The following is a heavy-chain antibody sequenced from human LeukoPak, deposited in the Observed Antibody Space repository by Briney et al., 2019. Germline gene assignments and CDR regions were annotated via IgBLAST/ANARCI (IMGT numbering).Heavy chain of an antibody. Sequence: PSETLSLICNVSRGSVSSYFWSWIRQPAGKGLEWIGRVHASGSTNYSPSLRSRVTISLDKSNNNFSLKLTSVTAADTAVYHCARDGDSESGVCGRWGRGIPVIVSS. CDR2: VHASGST. CDR1: RGSVSSYF. D-gene: IGHD2-21*01. V-gene: IGHV4-4*07. CDR3: ARDGDSESGVCGR. J-gene: IGHJ2*01.